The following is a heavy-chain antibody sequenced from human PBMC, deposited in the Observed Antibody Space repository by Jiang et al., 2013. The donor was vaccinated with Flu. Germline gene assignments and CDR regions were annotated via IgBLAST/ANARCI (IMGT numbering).Heavy chain of an antibody. CDR1: GGSISSSGYY. J-gene: IGHJ5*02. D-gene: IGHD4-17*01. Sequence: GLVKPSETLSLTCTVSGGSISSSGYYWGWIRQPPGKGLEWIGSISYSGSTYYNPSLQSRVTISVDTSKNQFSLKLRSVTAADTAVYYCAGSPTVTTVGWFDPWGQGTLVTVSS. CDR2: ISYSGST. V-gene: IGHV4-39*01. CDR3: AGSPTVTTVGWFDP.